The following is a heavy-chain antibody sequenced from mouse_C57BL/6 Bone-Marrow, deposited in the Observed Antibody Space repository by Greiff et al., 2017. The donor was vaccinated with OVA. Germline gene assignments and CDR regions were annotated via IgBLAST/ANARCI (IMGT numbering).Heavy chain of an antibody. J-gene: IGHJ1*03. CDR1: GYAFSSSW. Sequence: QVQLKQSGPELVKPGASVKISCKASGYAFSSSWMNWVKQRPGKGLEWIGRIYPGDGDTNYNGKFKGKATLTADKSSSTAYMQLSSLTSEDSAVYFCARYGSSYTWYFDVWGTGTTVTVSS. CDR2: IYPGDGDT. V-gene: IGHV1-82*01. CDR3: ARYGSSYTWYFDV. D-gene: IGHD1-1*01.